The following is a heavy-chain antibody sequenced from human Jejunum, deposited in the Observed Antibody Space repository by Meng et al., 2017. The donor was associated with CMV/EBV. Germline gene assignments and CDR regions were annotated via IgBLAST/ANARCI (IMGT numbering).Heavy chain of an antibody. D-gene: IGHD3-3*01. Sequence: AASGIIFSSYSMNWVRRAPGKGLEWVSHISSSSTTIHYADSVKGRFTISRDNAKNSLYLQMNSLRAEDTAVYYCARDSGWLESFDYWGQGTLVTVSS. CDR2: ISSSSTTI. V-gene: IGHV3-48*04. CDR1: GIIFSSYS. CDR3: ARDSGWLESFDY. J-gene: IGHJ4*02.